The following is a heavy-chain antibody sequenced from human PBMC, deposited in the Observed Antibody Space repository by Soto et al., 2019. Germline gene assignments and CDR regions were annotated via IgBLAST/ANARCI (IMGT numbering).Heavy chain of an antibody. V-gene: IGHV3-49*03. CDR3: TRGQDIVLMVYAALGNWFDP. Sequence: SLRLSCTASGFTFGDYAMSWFRQAPGKGLEWVGFIRSKAYGGTTEYAASVKGRFTISRDDSKSIAYLQMNSLKTEDTAVYYCTRGQDIVLMVYAALGNWFDPWGQGTLVTVSS. D-gene: IGHD2-8*01. CDR2: IRSKAYGGTT. CDR1: GFTFGDYA. J-gene: IGHJ5*02.